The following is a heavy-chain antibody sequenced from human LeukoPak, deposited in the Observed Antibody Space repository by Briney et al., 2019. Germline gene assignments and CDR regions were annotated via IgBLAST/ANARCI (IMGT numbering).Heavy chain of an antibody. D-gene: IGHD1-26*01. Sequence: GGSLRLSCAASGFTFSDYWMYWVRQAPGKGLVWVSRVNSDGSSTSSADSVKGQFTISRDNAKNTLYLQMNSLRAEDTAVYYCARYSGSYQQFDYWGQGTLVTVSS. CDR1: GFTFSDYW. V-gene: IGHV3-74*01. CDR2: VNSDGSST. J-gene: IGHJ4*02. CDR3: ARYSGSYQQFDY.